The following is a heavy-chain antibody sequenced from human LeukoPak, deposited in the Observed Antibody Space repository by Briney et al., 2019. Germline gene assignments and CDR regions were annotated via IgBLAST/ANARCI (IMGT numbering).Heavy chain of an antibody. D-gene: IGHD3-22*01. CDR1: GYSFTSYW. CDR3: ARYHYYDSSGYPDY. J-gene: IGHJ4*02. Sequence: GESLKISCKGSGYSFTSYWIGWVRQMPGKGLELMGIIYPGDSDTRYSPSFQGQVTISADKFISAAYLQWSSLKASDTAMYYCARYHYYDSSGYPDYWGQGTLVTVSS. V-gene: IGHV5-51*01. CDR2: IYPGDSDT.